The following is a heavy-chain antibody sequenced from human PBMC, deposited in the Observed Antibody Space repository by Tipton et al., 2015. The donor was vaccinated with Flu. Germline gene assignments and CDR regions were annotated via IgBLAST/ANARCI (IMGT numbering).Heavy chain of an antibody. CDR3: ERHVGRGMITFGRVIALYPHYDAFDS. Sequence: TLSLTCTVSGGSISSYYWSWIWQPPGKGLEWIGYIYYSGSTNYNPSLKSRVTISVDPSKNQFSLKLSSVTAADTAAYYCERHVGRGMITFGRVIALYPHYDAFDSWGQGKMVTVSS. V-gene: IGHV4-59*08. J-gene: IGHJ3*02. CDR2: IYYSGST. D-gene: IGHD3-16*02. CDR1: GGSISSYY.